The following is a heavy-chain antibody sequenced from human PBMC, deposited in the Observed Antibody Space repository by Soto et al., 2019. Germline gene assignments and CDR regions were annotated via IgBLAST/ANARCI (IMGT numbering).Heavy chain of an antibody. CDR2: IIPILGIA. V-gene: IGHV1-69*02. CDR1: GGTFSRYT. Sequence: QVQLVQSGAEVKKPGSSVKVSCKASGGTFSRYTISWVRQAPGQGLEWMGRIIPILGIANYAQKFQGRVTITADKSTSTAYMELSSLRSEDTAVYYCARKAYSSSWYAKDNWFDPWGQGTLVTVSS. D-gene: IGHD6-13*01. CDR3: ARKAYSSSWYAKDNWFDP. J-gene: IGHJ5*02.